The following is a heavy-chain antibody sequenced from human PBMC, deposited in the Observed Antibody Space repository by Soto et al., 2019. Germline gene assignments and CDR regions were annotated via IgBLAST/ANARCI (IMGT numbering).Heavy chain of an antibody. V-gene: IGHV3-30*18. Sequence: QVQLVESGGGVVQPGRSLRLSCAASGFTFSSYGMHWVRQAPGKGLEWVAVISYDGSNKYYADSVKGRFTISRDNSKNTLYLQMNSLRAEDTAVYYCAKDHPLPGYWGQGTLVTVSS. J-gene: IGHJ4*02. CDR3: AKDHPLPGY. CDR2: ISYDGSNK. CDR1: GFTFSSYG.